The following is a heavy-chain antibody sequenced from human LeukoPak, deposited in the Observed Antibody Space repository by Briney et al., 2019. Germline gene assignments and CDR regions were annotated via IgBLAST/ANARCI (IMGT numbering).Heavy chain of an antibody. V-gene: IGHV3-21*03. Sequence: GGSLRLSCAASGFTFSSYSMNWVRKAPGKGLERVSSTSSLSKYIYNADSVKGRFTISRDNAKNSLYLQMDSLRVEDTAVYYCARALAYSYGSMDYWGQGTLVTVSS. CDR1: GFTFSSYS. D-gene: IGHD5-18*01. CDR2: TSSLSKYI. CDR3: ARALAYSYGSMDY. J-gene: IGHJ4*02.